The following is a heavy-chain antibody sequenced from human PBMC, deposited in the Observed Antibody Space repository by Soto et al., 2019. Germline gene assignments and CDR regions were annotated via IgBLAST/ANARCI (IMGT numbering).Heavy chain of an antibody. CDR3: ARDMPYAAGSLAGCDY. CDR1: CGSISSYY. J-gene: IGHJ4*02. D-gene: IGHD1-26*01. CDR2: IYHSGTT. Sequence: TSETLSLTCTVSCGSISSYYWSWIRQPPGKTLEWIGYIYHSGTTTYNPSLKSRVSISVDTSKNQFSLRLTSVIAADTAVYYCARDMPYAAGSLAGCDYWGQGILVTVSS. V-gene: IGHV4-59*01.